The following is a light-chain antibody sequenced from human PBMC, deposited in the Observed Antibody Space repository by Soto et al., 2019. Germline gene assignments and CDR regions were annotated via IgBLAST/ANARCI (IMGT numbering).Light chain of an antibody. CDR1: ISNIGNNY. V-gene: IGLV1-51*01. Sequence: QTVLTQLPSVSAAPGQTVTLSCSGSISNIGNNYVSWFQQFPGTGPKLLIYDNYKRPSGIPDRFSGSKSGTSATLGITGLQIGDEADYYCATWDSSLSAAVFGGGTKLTV. J-gene: IGLJ2*01. CDR3: ATWDSSLSAAV. CDR2: DNY.